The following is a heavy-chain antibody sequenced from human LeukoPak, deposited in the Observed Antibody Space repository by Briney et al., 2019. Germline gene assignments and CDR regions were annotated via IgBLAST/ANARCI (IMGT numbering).Heavy chain of an antibody. V-gene: IGHV3-21*01. D-gene: IGHD3-22*01. Sequence: PGGSLRLSCAASGFTFSSYSMNWVRQAPGKGLEWVSSIRSSSSYIYYADSVKGRFTISRDNAKNSLYLQMNSLRAEDTAVYYCARAYYYDSSGYFGYWGQGTLVTVSS. CDR1: GFTFSSYS. CDR2: IRSSSSYI. J-gene: IGHJ4*02. CDR3: ARAYYYDSSGYFGY.